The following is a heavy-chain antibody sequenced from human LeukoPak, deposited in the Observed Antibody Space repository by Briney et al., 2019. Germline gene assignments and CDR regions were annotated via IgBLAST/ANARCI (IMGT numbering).Heavy chain of an antibody. V-gene: IGHV3-30*03. J-gene: IGHJ4*02. Sequence: GGSLRLSCAASGFTLSSYGMHWVRQAPGKGLEWVAFISFDGSKKYYVDSVKGRFTISRDNAKNSLYLQMNSLRAEDSAVYYCARYCTFRTCSGTKFDSWGQGTLVTVSS. D-gene: IGHD1-1*01. CDR3: ARYCTFRTCSGTKFDS. CDR1: GFTLSSYG. CDR2: ISFDGSKK.